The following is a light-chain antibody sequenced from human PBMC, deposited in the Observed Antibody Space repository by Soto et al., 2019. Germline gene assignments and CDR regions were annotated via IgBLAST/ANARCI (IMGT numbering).Light chain of an antibody. V-gene: IGKV3-11*01. CDR1: QSIDTY. J-gene: IGKJ4*01. Sequence: EIVLTQSPATLSSSPGERATLSCRASQSIDTYLAWYQQKPGQAPRLLIYDASDRATGIPARFSGSGSGTALTLTISGLEPEDFALYYCQQRYNWPLTFGGGTKVDIE. CDR3: QQRYNWPLT. CDR2: DAS.